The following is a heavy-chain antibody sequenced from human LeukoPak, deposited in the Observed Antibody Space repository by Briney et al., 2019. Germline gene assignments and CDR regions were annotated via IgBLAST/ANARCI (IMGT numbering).Heavy chain of an antibody. V-gene: IGHV3-23*01. CDR3: TTARDSTGAYFDY. Sequence: GGSLRLSCAASGFTFSTYAMSWVRQAPGKGLEWVSAISGSGGTTYYADSVKGRFTISRDNSKNTLYLQMNSLKTEDTAVYYCTTARDSTGAYFDYWGQGTLVTVSS. CDR1: GFTFSTYA. CDR2: ISGSGGTT. D-gene: IGHD3-22*01. J-gene: IGHJ4*02.